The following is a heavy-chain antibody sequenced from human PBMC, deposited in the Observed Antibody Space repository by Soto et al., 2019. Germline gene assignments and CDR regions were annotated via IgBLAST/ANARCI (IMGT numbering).Heavy chain of an antibody. Sequence: GASVKVSCKASAYTFIDYYMHWVRQAPGQGLEWMGWINPNSGGTNYAQKFQGRVSMTTDTSTTTAYMELRSLRSDDTAVYYCARVVPGAEAWFGPWGQGTLVTVYS. CDR3: ARVVPGAEAWFGP. J-gene: IGHJ5*02. CDR1: AYTFIDYY. D-gene: IGHD2-2*01. CDR2: INPNSGGT. V-gene: IGHV1-2*02.